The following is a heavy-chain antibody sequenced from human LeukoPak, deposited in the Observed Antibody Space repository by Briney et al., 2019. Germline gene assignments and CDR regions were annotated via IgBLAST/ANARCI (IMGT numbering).Heavy chain of an antibody. Sequence: AAGTVSCTASGYTFTGYYMHWVRQAPGQGLEWMGWINPNSGGTNYAQKFQGRVTMTRDTSISTAYMELSRLRSDDTAVYYCARDPYGTWYFDLWGRGTLVTVSS. CDR1: GYTFTGYY. J-gene: IGHJ2*01. CDR2: INPNSGGT. CDR3: ARDPYGTWYFDL. V-gene: IGHV1-2*02. D-gene: IGHD3-10*01.